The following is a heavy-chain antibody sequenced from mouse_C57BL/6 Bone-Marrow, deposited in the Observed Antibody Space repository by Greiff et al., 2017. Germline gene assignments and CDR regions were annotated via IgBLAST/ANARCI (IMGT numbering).Heavy chain of an antibody. D-gene: IGHD2-1*01. V-gene: IGHV5-16*01. J-gene: IGHJ4*01. CDR3: ARDRGNPYYYAMDY. CDR1: GFTFSDYY. Sequence: EVKLMESEGGLVQPGSSMKLSCTASGFTFSDYYMAWVRQVPEKGLEWVANINYDGSSTYYLDSLQSRFIISRDNAKNILYLQMSSLKSEDTATYYCARDRGNPYYYAMDYWGQGTSVTVSA. CDR2: INYDGSST.